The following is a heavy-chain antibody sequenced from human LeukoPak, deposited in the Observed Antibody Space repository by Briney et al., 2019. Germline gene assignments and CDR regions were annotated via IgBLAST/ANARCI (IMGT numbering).Heavy chain of an antibody. J-gene: IGHJ4*01. Sequence: ASVRVSCKASGYTFTSYGISWVRQAPGQGLEWMGWISAYNGNTNYAQKLQGRVTMTTDTSTSTAYMELRSLRSDDTAVYYCARDPNVLLWFGGLSFFDYWGQGTLVTVSS. CDR1: GYTFTSYG. D-gene: IGHD3-10*01. V-gene: IGHV1-18*01. CDR3: ARDPNVLLWFGGLSFFDY. CDR2: ISAYNGNT.